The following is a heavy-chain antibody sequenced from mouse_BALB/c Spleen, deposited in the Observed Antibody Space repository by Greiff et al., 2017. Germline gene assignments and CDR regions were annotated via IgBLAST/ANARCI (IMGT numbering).Heavy chain of an antibody. CDR2: ISYSGST. J-gene: IGHJ3*01. Sequence: EVKLLESGPGLVKPSQSLSLTCTVTGYSITSDYAWNWIRQFPGNKLEWMGYISYSGSTSYNQSLKSRISITRDTSKNQFFLQLNSVTTEDTATYYCARGVLGFTYWGQGTLVTVSA. V-gene: IGHV3-2*02. CDR1: GYSITSDYA. CDR3: ARGVLGFTY. D-gene: IGHD1-1*01.